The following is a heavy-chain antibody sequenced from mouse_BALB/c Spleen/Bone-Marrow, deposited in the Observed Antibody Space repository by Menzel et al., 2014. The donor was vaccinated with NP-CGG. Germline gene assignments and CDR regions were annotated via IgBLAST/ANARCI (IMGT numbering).Heavy chain of an antibody. D-gene: IGHD2-3*01. V-gene: IGHV1-82*01. CDR1: GYAFSSSW. CDR3: ARSDGYRDMDY. J-gene: IGHJ4*01. Sequence: VKLQESGPELVKPGASVKISCKASGYAFSSSWMNWVKQRPGQGLEWIGRIYPGDGDTKYNGKFKGKATLTADKSSSTAYMQLSSLTSVDSVVYFCARSDGYRDMDYWGQGTSVTVSS. CDR2: IYPGDGDT.